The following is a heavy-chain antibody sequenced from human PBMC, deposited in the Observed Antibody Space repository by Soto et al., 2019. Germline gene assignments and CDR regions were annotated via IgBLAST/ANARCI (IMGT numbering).Heavy chain of an antibody. Sequence: GGSLRLACGAAGFTFSSNAMSWVRQTPGKGLEWVSTVSGSGSGTYYVDSVKGRFTISRDNSKNTLYLQMNSLRAEDTALYYCAKAPGFGELLPHDYWGQGTLVTVSS. J-gene: IGHJ4*02. CDR1: GFTFSSNA. V-gene: IGHV3-23*01. CDR2: VSGSGSGT. CDR3: AKAPGFGELLPHDY. D-gene: IGHD3-10*01.